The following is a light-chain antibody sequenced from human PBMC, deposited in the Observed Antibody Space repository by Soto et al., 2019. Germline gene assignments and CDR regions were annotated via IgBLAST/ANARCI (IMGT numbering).Light chain of an antibody. CDR2: AAS. Sequence: AIRMTQSPSSFSASTGDRVTITCRASQGISSYLAWYQQKPGKAPKLLIYAASTLQSGVPSRFSGSGSGTDFTLTISCLQSEDFATYCCQQYYSYPHTFRHGTKVDIK. CDR1: QGISSY. V-gene: IGKV1-8*01. J-gene: IGKJ1*01. CDR3: QQYYSYPHT.